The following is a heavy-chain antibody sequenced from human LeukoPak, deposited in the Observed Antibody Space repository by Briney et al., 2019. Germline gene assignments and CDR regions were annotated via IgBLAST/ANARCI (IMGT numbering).Heavy chain of an antibody. CDR2: IYYSGST. CDR3: ARVSDTAMVLAAFDI. Sequence: SETLSLTCTVSGGSISSYYWSWIRQPPGKGLEWIGYIYYSGSTNYNPSLKSRVTISVDTPKNQFSLKLSSVTAADTAVYYCARVSDTAMVLAAFDIWGQGTMVTVSS. D-gene: IGHD5-18*01. V-gene: IGHV4-59*08. CDR1: GGSISSYY. J-gene: IGHJ3*02.